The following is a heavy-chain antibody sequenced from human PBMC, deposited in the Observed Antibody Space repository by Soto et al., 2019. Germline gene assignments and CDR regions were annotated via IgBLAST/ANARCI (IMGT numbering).Heavy chain of an antibody. Sequence: QVLLVQSGPEVKKPGSSVKVSCKASGGTFNNYAINWVRQAPGKGLEWMGGIIPTFGTGNHAQKFQGRVTITAYESTTTTQMDLTSLHSGATAIYYCDRFDGPLVGAGRYCRYEMDVWGKGTTVIVSS. J-gene: IGHJ6*04. CDR1: GGTFNNYA. CDR3: DRFDGPLVGAGRYCRYEMDV. CDR2: IIPTFGTG. D-gene: IGHD3-16*01. V-gene: IGHV1-69*01.